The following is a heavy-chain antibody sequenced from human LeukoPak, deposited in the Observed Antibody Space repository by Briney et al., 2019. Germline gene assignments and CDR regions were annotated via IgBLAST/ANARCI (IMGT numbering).Heavy chain of an antibody. CDR2: SYYSGST. Sequence: SETLSLTCTVSGGSFTSAHYCLTLILQRPGTGLDRIRDSYYSGSTYYNPSLKGRLSVSVDTSKHHFSLNLNSVAPSDTALDFCARRIVPVAAFDSWGQG. V-gene: IGHV4-31*03. J-gene: IGHJ4*02. CDR3: ARRIVPVAAFDS. D-gene: IGHD2-15*01. CDR1: GGSFTSAHYC.